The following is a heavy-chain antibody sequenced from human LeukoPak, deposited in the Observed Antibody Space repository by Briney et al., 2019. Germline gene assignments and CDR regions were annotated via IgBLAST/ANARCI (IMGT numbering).Heavy chain of an antibody. J-gene: IGHJ4*02. CDR2: ITSSSGYT. CDR3: ARSDSGSGSYFDY. D-gene: IGHD3-10*01. Sequence: PGGSLRLSCAACGFTFNTYSMNWVRQAPGKGLEWVSSITSSSGYTYYADSVKGRFTISRDNAYNSLYLRMDSLSAVDTAVYYCARSDSGSGSYFDYWGQGTLVTVSS. V-gene: IGHV3-21*01. CDR1: GFTFNTYS.